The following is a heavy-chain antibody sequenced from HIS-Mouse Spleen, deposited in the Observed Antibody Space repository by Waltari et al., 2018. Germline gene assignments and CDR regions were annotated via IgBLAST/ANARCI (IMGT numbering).Heavy chain of an antibody. CDR2: IYYSGST. CDR1: GGSISSSSYY. V-gene: IGHV4-39*07. CDR3: ARDPETGYYFDY. Sequence: QLQLQESGPGLVKPSETLSLTCTVSGGSISSSSYYWGWIRQPPGKGLEWIGGIYYSGSTYYNPSLKGRVTIAVDTSKNQFSLKLSSVTAADTAVYYCARDPETGYYFDYWGQGTLVTVSS. J-gene: IGHJ4*02.